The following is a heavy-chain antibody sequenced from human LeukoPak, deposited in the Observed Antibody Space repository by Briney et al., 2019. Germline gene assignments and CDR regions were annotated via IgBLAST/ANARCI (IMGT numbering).Heavy chain of an antibody. CDR1: GFTFSDYW. CDR3: AKGYSSANKGAFDI. CDR2: KRQDDSEK. V-gene: IGHV3-7*03. D-gene: IGHD6-25*01. J-gene: IGHJ3*02. Sequence: PGGSLRLSCSASGFTFSDYWMMWVRQAPGKGLEWVGNKRQDDSEKNYVDSEKGRFTISRENAKSSLYLQMNSLRAEDTAVYYCAKGYSSANKGAFDIGGQGQMVTVSA.